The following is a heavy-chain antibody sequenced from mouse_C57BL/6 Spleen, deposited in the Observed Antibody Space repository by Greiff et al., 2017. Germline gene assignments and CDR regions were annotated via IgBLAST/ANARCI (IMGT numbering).Heavy chain of an antibody. D-gene: IGHD1-1*01. Sequence: QVQLQQPGAELVQPGASVKLSCKASGYTFTSYWMHWVKQRPGRGLEWIGRIDPNSGGTKYNEKFKSKATLTVDKPSSTTAMQLSSLTSDDSAVYYYARTSGSSLYYAMDYWGQGTSVTVPS. CDR1: GYTFTSYW. J-gene: IGHJ4*01. CDR3: ARTSGSSLYYAMDY. V-gene: IGHV1-72*01. CDR2: IDPNSGGT.